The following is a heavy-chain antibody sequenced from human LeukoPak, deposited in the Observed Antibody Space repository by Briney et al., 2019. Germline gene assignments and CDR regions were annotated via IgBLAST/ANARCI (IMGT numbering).Heavy chain of an antibody. V-gene: IGHV3-23*01. D-gene: IGHD3-10*01. CDR1: EITFSSYA. CDR2: ISASGSLT. Sequence: PGGSLRLSCAASEITFSSYAMSWVRQAPGKGLEWVASISASGSLTYYADSVKGRFTISRDNSKSILFLQMNSLTVEDTAVYSWAKGWFGETLHGPHNYWGQGPLVTVSS. J-gene: IGHJ4*02. CDR3: AKGWFGETLHGPHNY.